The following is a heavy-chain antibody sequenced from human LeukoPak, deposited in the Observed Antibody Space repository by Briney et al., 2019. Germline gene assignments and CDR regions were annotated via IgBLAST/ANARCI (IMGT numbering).Heavy chain of an antibody. CDR1: GGSISSYY. Sequence: SETLSLTCTVSGGSISSYYWSWIRQPPGKGLEWLVYIYYSGSTNYNPSLKHRATISVDPSQNQFSLKLSSVTAADTAVYYCARAEDHDFWSGQANWFDPWGQGTLVTVSP. D-gene: IGHD3-3*01. CDR3: ARAEDHDFWSGQANWFDP. V-gene: IGHV4-59*01. J-gene: IGHJ5*02. CDR2: IYYSGST.